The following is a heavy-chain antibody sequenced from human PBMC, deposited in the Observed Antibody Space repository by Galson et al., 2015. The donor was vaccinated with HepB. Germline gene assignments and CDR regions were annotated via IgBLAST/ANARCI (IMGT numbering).Heavy chain of an antibody. CDR1: GFIFSNYG. V-gene: IGHV3-74*03. CDR2: INKDGTIT. Sequence: SLRLSCAASGFIFSNYGMHWVRQAPGKGLVWVSRINKDGTITTYADSVKGRFTISRDNAKNTLFLQMNSLRAEDTADYYCVRDSSGDKSGYWPQAFDYWGHRTLVTVSS. D-gene: IGHD2-2*03. CDR3: VRDSSGDKSGYWPQAFDY. J-gene: IGHJ4*01.